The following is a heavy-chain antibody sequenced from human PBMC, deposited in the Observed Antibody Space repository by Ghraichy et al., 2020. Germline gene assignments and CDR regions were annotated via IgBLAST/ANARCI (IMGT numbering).Heavy chain of an antibody. D-gene: IGHD3-10*01. CDR2: IHPSGST. CDR1: GGSFSGNY. Sequence: ESLNISCAVSGGSFSGNYWSWIRQPPGKGLEWIGEIHPSGSTNYNPSLWSRVSISVDTSKNQFSLNLNSVTAADTAVYYCARGGDHAKTGYWGQGTLVTVSS. V-gene: IGHV4-34*01. J-gene: IGHJ4*02. CDR3: ARGGDHAKTGY.